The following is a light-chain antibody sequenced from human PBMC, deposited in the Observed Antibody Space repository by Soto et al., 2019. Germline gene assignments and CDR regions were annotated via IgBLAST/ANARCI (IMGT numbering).Light chain of an antibody. Sequence: EIVLTQSPGTLSLSPGERVTLSCRASQSVSRNYLAWYQQKPGQGPRLLIYGASSRATGIPDRFSGSGSGTDFSLTISGLEPEDFAVYHCQQYGSSPWTFGQGTKVDIK. CDR3: QQYGSSPWT. CDR2: GAS. J-gene: IGKJ1*01. V-gene: IGKV3-20*01. CDR1: QSVSRNY.